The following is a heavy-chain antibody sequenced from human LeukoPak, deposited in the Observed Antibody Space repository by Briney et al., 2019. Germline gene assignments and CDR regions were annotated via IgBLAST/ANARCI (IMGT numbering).Heavy chain of an antibody. CDR3: ARGVNYYYYMDV. V-gene: IGHV3-21*01. CDR1: GFTFSSYS. CDR2: ISSSSSYI. Sequence: GGSLRLSCAASGFTFSSYSMNWVRQAPGKGLEWVSSISSSSSYIYYADSVKGRFTISRDNAKNSLYLQMNSLRAEDTAVYYCARGVNYYYYMDVWGKGTTVTISS. J-gene: IGHJ6*03.